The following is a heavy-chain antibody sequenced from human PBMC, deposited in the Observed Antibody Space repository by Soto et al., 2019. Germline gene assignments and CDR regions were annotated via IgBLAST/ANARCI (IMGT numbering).Heavy chain of an antibody. Sequence: QLQLQESGPGLAKPSETLSLTCTVSGGAISSSGPYWGWIRQPPGKGLEWIATIHYSGSTYSNPSLESRVTISVDTSRNEFSLNLRSVTAADTAVYYCARRPTGGSWGYFDSWGQGTLVTASS. CDR3: ARRPTGGSWGYFDS. V-gene: IGHV4-39*01. CDR2: IHYSGST. CDR1: GGAISSSGPY. J-gene: IGHJ4*02. D-gene: IGHD3-16*01.